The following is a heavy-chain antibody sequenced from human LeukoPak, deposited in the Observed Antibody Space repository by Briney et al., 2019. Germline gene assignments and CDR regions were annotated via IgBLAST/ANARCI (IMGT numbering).Heavy chain of an antibody. CDR1: GFTFSNYG. V-gene: IGHV3-33*01. CDR3: ARDPRIGYCSGGTCSFLDY. CDR2: IWYGGSNK. J-gene: IGHJ4*02. D-gene: IGHD2-15*01. Sequence: GGSLRLSCAASGFTFSNYGMHWVRQAPGKGLEWVAVIWYGGSNKYYADSVKGRFTISRDNSMNTLYLQMNSLRAEDTAVYYCARDPRIGYCSGGTCSFLDYWGQGTLVTVSS.